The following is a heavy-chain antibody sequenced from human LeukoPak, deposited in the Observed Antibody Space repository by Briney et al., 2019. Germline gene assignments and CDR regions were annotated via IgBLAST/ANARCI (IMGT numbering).Heavy chain of an antibody. CDR3: ARASYYYDSSGYPGYYFDY. Sequence: ASVKVSCKASGYTFTDYYMHWVRQAPGQGLEWMGWINPNSGGTNYAQKFQGRVTMTRDTSISTAYMELSRLRSDDAAVYYCARASYYYDSSGYPGYYFDYWGQGTLVTVSS. J-gene: IGHJ4*02. D-gene: IGHD3-22*01. V-gene: IGHV1-2*02. CDR1: GYTFTDYY. CDR2: INPNSGGT.